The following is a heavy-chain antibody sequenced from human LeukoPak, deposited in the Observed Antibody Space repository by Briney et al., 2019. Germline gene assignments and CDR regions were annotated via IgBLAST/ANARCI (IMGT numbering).Heavy chain of an antibody. Sequence: GASVTVSFSSSAYTFTVYYMHWVRQAPGQGLEWMGWINPNSGGTNYAQKFQGRVTMTRNTSISTAYMELSRLRSDDTAVYYRASQLFDYWGHGALLSVSS. CDR2: INPNSGGT. V-gene: IGHV1-2*02. CDR1: AYTFTVYY. J-gene: IGHJ4*03. D-gene: IGHD2-2*01. CDR3: ASQLFDY.